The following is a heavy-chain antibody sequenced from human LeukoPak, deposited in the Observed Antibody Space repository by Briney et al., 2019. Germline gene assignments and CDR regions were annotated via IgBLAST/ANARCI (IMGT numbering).Heavy chain of an antibody. Sequence: PSETLSLTCTVSGGSISSSSYYWGWIRQPPGKGLEWIGSIYYSGSTYYNPSLKSRVTISVDTSKNQFSLKLSSVTAADTAVYYCASGHSSSSPYYYYYYMDVWGKGTTVTVSS. J-gene: IGHJ6*03. CDR2: IYYSGST. D-gene: IGHD6-6*01. CDR3: ASGHSSSSPYYYYYYMDV. CDR1: GGSISSSSYY. V-gene: IGHV4-39*01.